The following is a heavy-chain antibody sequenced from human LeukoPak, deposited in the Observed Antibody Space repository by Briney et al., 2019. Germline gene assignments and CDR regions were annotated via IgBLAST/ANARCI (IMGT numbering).Heavy chain of an antibody. CDR2: ISGSGGST. J-gene: IGHJ4*02. V-gene: IGHV3-23*01. Sequence: PGGTLRLSCAASGFTFSSYDMTWVRQAPGKGLEWVSVISGSGGSTYYADSVKGRFTISRDNSKNTLYLQMNSLRAEDTAIYYCARCSGWAFKNWGQGTLVTVSS. CDR3: ARCSGWAFKN. D-gene: IGHD6-19*01. CDR1: GFTFSSYD.